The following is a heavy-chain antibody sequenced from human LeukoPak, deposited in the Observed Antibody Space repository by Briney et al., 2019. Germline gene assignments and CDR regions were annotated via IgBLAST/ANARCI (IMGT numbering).Heavy chain of an antibody. D-gene: IGHD1-1*01. CDR1: GYSFTSHW. CDR3: ATTTTRGNPHYFDY. CDR2: IYPGDSDT. V-gene: IGHV5-51*01. J-gene: IGHJ4*02. Sequence: GESLKISCKGSGYSFTSHWIAWVRQMPGKRLEWMGIIYPGDSDTRYSPSFQGQGTISADKSITTAYLQWSSLKASDTGIYYCATTTTRGNPHYFDYWGRGTLVTVSS.